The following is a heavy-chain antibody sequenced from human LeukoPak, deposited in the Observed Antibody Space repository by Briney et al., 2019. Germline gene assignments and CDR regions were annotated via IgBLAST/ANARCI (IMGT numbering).Heavy chain of an antibody. CDR2: IYPGDSDT. Sequence: GESLQISCQGSGYTFTSYWLGWVRQMPGKGLEWMGIIYPGDSDTIYSPSFQGQVTISADKHINTAYLQWSSLKASDTAIYYCARHSAQRWNNDYWGQGTLVTVSS. D-gene: IGHD1/OR15-1a*01. J-gene: IGHJ4*02. CDR1: GYTFTSYW. V-gene: IGHV5-51*01. CDR3: ARHSAQRWNNDY.